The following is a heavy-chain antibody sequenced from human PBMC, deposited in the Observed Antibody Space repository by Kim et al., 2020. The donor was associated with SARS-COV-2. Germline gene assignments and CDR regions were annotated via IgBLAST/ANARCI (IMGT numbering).Heavy chain of an antibody. J-gene: IGHJ2*01. V-gene: IGHV4-59*01. CDR3: ARGPFTIFGVVITNQYWYCDL. D-gene: IGHD3-3*01. Sequence: SETLSLTCTVSGGSISSYYWSWIRQPPGKGLEWIGYIYYIGSTNYNPSLKSRFTISLDTSKNQFSLKLSSVTAADTAVYYCARGPFTIFGVVITNQYWYCDLWPRGTRVPVPS. CDR1: GGSISSYY. CDR2: IYYIGST.